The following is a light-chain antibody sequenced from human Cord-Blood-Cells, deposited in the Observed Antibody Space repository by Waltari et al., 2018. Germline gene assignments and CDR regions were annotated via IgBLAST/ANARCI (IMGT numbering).Light chain of an antibody. CDR3: SSYTSSSTLV. J-gene: IGLJ3*02. CDR2: DVS. CDR1: SSDVGGYNY. V-gene: IGLV2-14*03. Sequence: QSALTQPASVSGSPGPSSTISCTGTSSDVGGYNYVFWYQQHPGKAPKLMIYDVSNRPSGVSNRFSGSKSGNTASLTISGLQAEDEADYYCSSYTSSSTLVFGGGTKLTVL.